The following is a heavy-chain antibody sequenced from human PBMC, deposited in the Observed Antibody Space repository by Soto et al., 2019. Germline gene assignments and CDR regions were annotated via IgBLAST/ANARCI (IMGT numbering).Heavy chain of an antibody. Sequence: PGGSLRLSCAASGFTFSDAWMSWVRQAPGKGLEWVGRFKIKTEGVTTDYAAPVKGRFTISRDDSKHTLYLQMNSLKTEDTAVYYCTTGDYWGAGTLVTVSS. V-gene: IGHV3-15*01. CDR3: TTGDY. J-gene: IGHJ4*02. CDR2: FKIKTEGVTT. CDR1: GFTFSDAW.